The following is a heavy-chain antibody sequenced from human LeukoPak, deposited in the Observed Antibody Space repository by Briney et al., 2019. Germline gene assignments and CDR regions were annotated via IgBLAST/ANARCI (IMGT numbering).Heavy chain of an antibody. CDR3: ARGRYVTTRGGAAAGFLDY. CDR1: GGSFSGFS. CDR2: INHSGST. V-gene: IGHV4-34*01. D-gene: IGHD6-13*01. J-gene: IGHJ4*02. Sequence: LETLSLTCAVYGGSFSGFSWSWIRQPPGKGLEWIGEINHSGSTNYNPSLKSPVTISVDTSKNQFSLRLSSVTAADTAVYYCARGRYVTTRGGAAAGFLDYWGQGTLVTVST.